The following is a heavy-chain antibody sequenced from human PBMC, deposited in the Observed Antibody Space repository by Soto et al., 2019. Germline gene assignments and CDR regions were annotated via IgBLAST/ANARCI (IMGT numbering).Heavy chain of an antibody. CDR1: GFTFSSYG. D-gene: IGHD3-22*01. J-gene: IGHJ4*02. CDR2: MSYYGSDI. CDR3: AKGFYDISGYVIDY. Sequence: QPGGSLRLSCAASGFTFSSYGMHWVRQAPGKGLEWVAVMSYYGSDIHYADSVKGRFTISRDNSKNTLFLQMNSLRTEDTAVYYCAKGFYDISGYVIDYWGQGTLVTVSS. V-gene: IGHV3-30*18.